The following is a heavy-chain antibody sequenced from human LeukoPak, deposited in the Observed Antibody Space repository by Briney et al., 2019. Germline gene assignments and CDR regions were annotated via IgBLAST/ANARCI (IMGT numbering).Heavy chain of an antibody. D-gene: IGHD3-22*01. J-gene: IGHJ6*02. CDR1: GYTFTGYY. V-gene: IGHV1-2*02. CDR3: ARVPDDSSYYGMDV. CDR2: INPNSGGT. Sequence: ASVKVSCKASGYTFTGYYMHWVRQAPGQGLEWMGWINPNSGGTNYAQKLQGRVTMTRDTSISTAYMELSRLRSDDTAVYYCARVPDDSSYYGMDVWGQGTTVTVSS.